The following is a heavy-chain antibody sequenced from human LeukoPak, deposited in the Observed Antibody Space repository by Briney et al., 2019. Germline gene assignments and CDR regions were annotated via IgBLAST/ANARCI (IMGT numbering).Heavy chain of an antibody. CDR2: MNPTSGNT. CDR3: ARGIEAGYDY. CDR1: GYTFTSYD. V-gene: IGHV1-8*01. D-gene: IGHD5-12*01. Sequence: GASVKVSCKASGYTFTSYDINWVRQASGQGLEWMGWMNPTSGNTGYAQKFQGRVTMTRDTSISTAYMELSSLGSEDTAVYFCARGIEAGYDYWGQGTPVTVSS. J-gene: IGHJ4*02.